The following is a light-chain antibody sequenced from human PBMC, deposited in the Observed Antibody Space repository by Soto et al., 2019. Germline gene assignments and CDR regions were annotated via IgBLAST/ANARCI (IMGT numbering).Light chain of an antibody. V-gene: IGLV1-51*01. Sequence: QSVLTQPPSVSAAPGQKVTISCSGSTSNIWSNYVSWYQQFPGTAPKLLIFDNNQRPSGIPDRFSGSMSGTSATLGITGLQTGDEADYYCGTWDNSLRGVVFGGGTKVTVL. CDR1: TSNIWSNY. J-gene: IGLJ2*01. CDR2: DNN. CDR3: GTWDNSLRGVV.